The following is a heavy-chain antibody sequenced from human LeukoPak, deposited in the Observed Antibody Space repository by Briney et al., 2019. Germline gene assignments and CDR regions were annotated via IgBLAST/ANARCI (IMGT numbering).Heavy chain of an antibody. CDR1: GDTFGSYA. J-gene: IGHJ4*02. D-gene: IGHD3-22*01. CDR3: ASQFLLPFDY. V-gene: IGHV1-69*04. CDR2: TIPILGIA. Sequence: SVKVSCKAPGDTFGSYAISWVPQAHGHGLEWMGRTIPILGIAKYAQKFQGRLTITADTSTSTAYMELTNLRSDDTAVYYCASQFLLPFDYWGRGTLVTVSS.